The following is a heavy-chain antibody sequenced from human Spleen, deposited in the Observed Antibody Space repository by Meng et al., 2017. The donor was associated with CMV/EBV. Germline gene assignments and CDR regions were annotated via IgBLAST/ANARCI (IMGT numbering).Heavy chain of an antibody. CDR2: VNPNSGGP. Sequence: ASVKVSCKASGYTFTDYYIHWVRQAPGQGLEWMGWVNPNSGGPNYAQKFQGRVTMTRDTSISAAYMELSRLRSEDTAVYYCARGGGITMVRGVTDYYYGMDVWGQGTTVTVSS. CDR3: ARGGGITMVRGVTDYYYGMDV. D-gene: IGHD3-10*01. J-gene: IGHJ6*02. CDR1: GYTFTDYY. V-gene: IGHV1-2*02.